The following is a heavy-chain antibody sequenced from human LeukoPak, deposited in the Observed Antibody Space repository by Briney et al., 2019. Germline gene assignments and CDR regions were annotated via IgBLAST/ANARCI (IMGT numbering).Heavy chain of an antibody. V-gene: IGHV4-59*01. CDR2: IYYSGST. D-gene: IGHD1-26*01. CDR1: GGSISSYY. J-gene: IGHJ5*02. CDR3: ARDGGEVGASTWFDP. Sequence: TSGTLSLTCTVSGGSISSYYWSWIRQPPGKGLEWIGYIYYSGSTNYNPSLRSRVTISMDTSMNQFSLRLTSVTAADTAVYYCARDGGEVGASTWFDPWGQGTLVTVSS.